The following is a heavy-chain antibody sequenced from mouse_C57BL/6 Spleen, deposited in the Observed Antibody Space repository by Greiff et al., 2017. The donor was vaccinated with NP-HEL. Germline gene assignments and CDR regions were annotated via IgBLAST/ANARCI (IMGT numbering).Heavy chain of an antibody. V-gene: IGHV3-6*01. CDR1: GYSITSGYY. D-gene: IGHD1-1*01. CDR2: ISYDGSN. J-gene: IGHJ2*01. CDR3: AIITTDNHCDY. Sequence: ESGPGLVKPSQSLSLTCSVTGYSITSGYYWNWIRQFPGNKLEWMGYISYDGSNNYNPSLQNRISITRDTSKNQFFLKLKSVTTEDTATYYCAIITTDNHCDYWGQGTTLTVAS.